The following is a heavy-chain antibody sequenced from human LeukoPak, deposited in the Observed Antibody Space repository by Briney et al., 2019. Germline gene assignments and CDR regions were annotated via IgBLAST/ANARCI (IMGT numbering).Heavy chain of an antibody. J-gene: IGHJ6*02. D-gene: IGHD6-19*01. CDR2: ISAYNGNT. CDR1: DYTFTSYG. V-gene: IGHV1-18*01. Sequence: GASVKVSCKASDYTFTSYGISWVRQAPGQGLEWMGWISAYNGNTNYAQKLQGRVTMTTDTSTSTACMELRSLRSDDTAVYYCASQWLDPYYYYGMDVWGQGTTVTVSS. CDR3: ASQWLDPYYYYGMDV.